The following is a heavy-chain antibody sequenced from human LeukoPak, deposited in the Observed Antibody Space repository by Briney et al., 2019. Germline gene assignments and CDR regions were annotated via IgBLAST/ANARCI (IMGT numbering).Heavy chain of an antibody. D-gene: IGHD1-26*01. CDR3: ARVGLGEWYFDL. V-gene: IGHV3-30-3*01. CDR1: GVTFSSYA. Sequence: PGGSLRLSCAASGVTFSSYAMHWVRQAPGKGLEWVAVISYDGSNKYYADSVKGRFTISRDNSKNTLYLQMNSLRAEDTAVYYCARVGLGEWYFDLWGRGTLVTVSS. J-gene: IGHJ2*01. CDR2: ISYDGSNK.